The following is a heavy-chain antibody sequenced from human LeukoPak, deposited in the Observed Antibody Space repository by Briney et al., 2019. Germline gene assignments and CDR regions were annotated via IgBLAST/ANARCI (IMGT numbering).Heavy chain of an antibody. CDR3: ARDAAVLRFDY. V-gene: IGHV4-4*07. CDR1: GGSISSYY. CDR2: VHSSGST. Sequence: SETLSLTCTVSGGSISSYYWNWIRQPAGKGLEWIGRVHSSGSTNDNPSLKSRVTMSVDTSRNQFSLRLTSVTAADTAMYYCARDAAVLRFDYWGQGTLVTVSS. D-gene: IGHD3-3*01. J-gene: IGHJ4*02.